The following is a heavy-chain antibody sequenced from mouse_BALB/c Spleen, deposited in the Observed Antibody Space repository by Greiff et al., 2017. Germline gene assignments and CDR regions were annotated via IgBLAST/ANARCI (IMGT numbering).Heavy chain of an antibody. Sequence: VKLVESGPGLVAPSQSLSITCTVSGFSLTSYGVHWVRQPPGKGLEWLGVIWAGGSTNYNSALMSRLSISKDNSKSQVFLKMNSLQTDDTAMYYCARDYYGSSSWFATGAKGLWSLSLQ. CDR2: IWAGGST. CDR3: ARDYYGSSSWFAT. V-gene: IGHV2-9*02. J-gene: IGHJ3*01. CDR1: GFSLTSYG. D-gene: IGHD1-1*01.